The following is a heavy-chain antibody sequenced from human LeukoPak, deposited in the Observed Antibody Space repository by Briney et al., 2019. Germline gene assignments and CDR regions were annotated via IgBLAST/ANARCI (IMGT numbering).Heavy chain of an antibody. CDR2: IKEDGSEK. CDR1: GFSFNNAW. CDR3: ARGGSWFAP. D-gene: IGHD3-10*01. J-gene: IGHJ5*02. V-gene: IGHV3-7*01. Sequence: GGSLRLSCAASGFSFNNAWMAWVRQAPGKGLEWVANIKEDGSEKYYVDSVKGRFTISRDNAKNSLYLQMSSLRAEDTAVYYCARGGSWFAPWGQGTLVTVSS.